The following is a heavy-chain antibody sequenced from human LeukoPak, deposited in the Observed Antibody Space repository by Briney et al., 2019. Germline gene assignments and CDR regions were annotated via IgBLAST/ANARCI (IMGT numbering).Heavy chain of an antibody. CDR2: IYYSGST. V-gene: IGHV4-31*03. CDR1: GGSISSGGYY. CDR3: ARANIVVVPAALDFDY. J-gene: IGHJ4*02. Sequence: SQTLSLTCTVSGGSISSGGYYWSWIRQHPGKGLEWIGYIYYSGSTYYNPSLKSRVTISVDTSKNQFSLKLSSVTAADTAVYYCARANIVVVPAALDFDYWGQGTLVTVSS. D-gene: IGHD2-2*01.